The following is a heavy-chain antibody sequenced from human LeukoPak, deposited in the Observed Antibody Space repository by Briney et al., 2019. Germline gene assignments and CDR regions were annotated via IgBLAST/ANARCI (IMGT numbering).Heavy chain of an antibody. Sequence: HPGGSLRLSCAASGFTFSSYAMHWVCQAPGKGLEWVAHINPDGRDTYYVDSVKGRFTISRDNAQNSMYLQMNSLRVEDTAVYYCTSWGDTTAEYFQRWGQGTLVTVSS. CDR2: INPDGRDT. CDR1: GFTFSSYA. D-gene: IGHD2-21*02. CDR3: TSWGDTTAEYFQR. V-gene: IGHV3-7*01. J-gene: IGHJ1*01.